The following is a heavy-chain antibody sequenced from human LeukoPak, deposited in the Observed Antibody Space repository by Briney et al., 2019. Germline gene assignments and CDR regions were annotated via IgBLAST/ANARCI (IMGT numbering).Heavy chain of an antibody. D-gene: IGHD4/OR15-4a*01. CDR3: ARRAGAYSHPYDY. J-gene: IGHJ4*02. CDR1: GFTISSYE. V-gene: IGHV3-53*01. CDR2: IYSDNT. Sequence: GGSLRLSCAASGFTISSYEMNWVRQAPGKGLEWVSFIYSDNTHYSDSVKGRFTISRDNSKNTLYLQMNSLRAEDTAVYYCARRAGAYSHPYDYWGQGTLVTVSS.